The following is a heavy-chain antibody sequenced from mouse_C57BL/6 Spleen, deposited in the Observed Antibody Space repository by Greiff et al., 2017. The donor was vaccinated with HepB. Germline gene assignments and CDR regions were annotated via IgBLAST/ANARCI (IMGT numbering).Heavy chain of an antibody. D-gene: IGHD2-4*01. CDR2: INPSNGGT. J-gene: IGHJ4*01. Sequence: QVQLQQPGTELVKPGASVKLSCKASGYTFTSYWMHWVKQRPGQGLEWIGNINPSNGGTNYNEKFKSKATLTVDKSSSTAYMQLSSLTSEDSAVYYCARPAANPFYDYIYAMDYWGQGTSVTVSS. CDR1: GYTFTSYW. CDR3: ARPAANPFYDYIYAMDY. V-gene: IGHV1-53*01.